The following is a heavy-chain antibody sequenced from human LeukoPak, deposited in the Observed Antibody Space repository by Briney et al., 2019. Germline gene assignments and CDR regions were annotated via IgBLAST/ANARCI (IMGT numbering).Heavy chain of an antibody. V-gene: IGHV3-23*01. CDR2: ISGSGGST. D-gene: IGHD2-2*01. Sequence: GVSLRLSCAASGFTFNNYAMSWVRQAPGKGLEWVSGISGSGGSTYYADSVKGRFTISRDNTKNTLYLQMNSLRAEDTAVYYCAKDRHAPGRYCSSTSCFPFDSWGQGTLVTVSS. CDR1: GFTFNNYA. J-gene: IGHJ5*01. CDR3: AKDRHAPGRYCSSTSCFPFDS.